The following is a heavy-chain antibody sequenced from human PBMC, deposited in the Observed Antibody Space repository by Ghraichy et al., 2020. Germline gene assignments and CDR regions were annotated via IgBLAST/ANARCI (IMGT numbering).Heavy chain of an antibody. J-gene: IGHJ6*02. CDR3: ARPRQPYYFFAMDV. CDR1: GFTFSNYW. V-gene: IGHV3-7*01. Sequence: GGSLRLSCAASGFTFSNYWMTWVRQAPGKGLEWVANIKQDGNEKYCVDSVKGRFTISRDNAKNSLYLQMNSLRAEDTAVYYCARPRQPYYFFAMDVWGQGARVTV. CDR2: IKQDGNEK. D-gene: IGHD1-1*01.